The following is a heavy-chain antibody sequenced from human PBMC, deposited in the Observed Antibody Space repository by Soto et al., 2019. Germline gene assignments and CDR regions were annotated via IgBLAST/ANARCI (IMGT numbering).Heavy chain of an antibody. J-gene: IGHJ6*02. Sequence: GGSLRLSCGASGFTFSSYSMNWVRQAPGKGLEWVSSISSSSSYIYYADSVKGRFTISRDNAKNSLYLQMNSLRAEDAAVYYCARDLRFPLGMDVWGQGTTVTVSS. CDR3: ARDLRFPLGMDV. CDR1: GFTFSSYS. D-gene: IGHD3-10*01. V-gene: IGHV3-21*01. CDR2: ISSSSSYI.